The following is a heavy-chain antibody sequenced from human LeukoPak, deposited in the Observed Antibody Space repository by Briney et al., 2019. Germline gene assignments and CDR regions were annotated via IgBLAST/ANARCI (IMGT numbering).Heavy chain of an antibody. CDR2: IYHSGST. D-gene: IGHD4-17*01. J-gene: IGHJ4*02. Sequence: PSETLSLTCTVSGYSISSGYYWGWIRQPPGKGLEWIGSIYHSGSTYYNPSLKSRVAISVDTSKNQFSLKLSSVTAADTAVYYCAREGRTTVTTTSNWGQGTLVTVSS. V-gene: IGHV4-38-2*02. CDR1: GYSISSGYY. CDR3: AREGRTTVTTTSN.